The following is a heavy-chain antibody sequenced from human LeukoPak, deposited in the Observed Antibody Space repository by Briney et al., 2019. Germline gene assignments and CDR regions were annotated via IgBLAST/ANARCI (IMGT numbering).Heavy chain of an antibody. CDR2: INSDGSST. V-gene: IGHV3-74*01. Sequence: GGSLRLSCAASGFTFSSYWMHWVRQAPGKGLVWVSRINSDGSSTSYADSVKGRFTISRDNVKNTLYLQMNSLRAEDTAVYYCARAANWDDAFDIWGQGTMVTVSS. J-gene: IGHJ3*02. CDR3: ARAANWDDAFDI. CDR1: GFTFSSYW. D-gene: IGHD7-27*01.